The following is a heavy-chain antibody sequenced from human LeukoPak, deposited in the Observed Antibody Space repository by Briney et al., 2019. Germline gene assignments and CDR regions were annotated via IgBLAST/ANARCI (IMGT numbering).Heavy chain of an antibody. Sequence: GGSLRLSCAASGFSFDDYVMHWVRQAPGKGLEWVSGISWNSGSIGYADSVKGRFTISRDNSKNTLYLEMNSLRADDTAVYHCAKRGNTISFFDPWGQGTLVTVSS. V-gene: IGHV3-9*01. CDR2: ISWNSGSI. CDR3: AKRGNTISFFDP. D-gene: IGHD5-24*01. J-gene: IGHJ5*02. CDR1: GFSFDDYV.